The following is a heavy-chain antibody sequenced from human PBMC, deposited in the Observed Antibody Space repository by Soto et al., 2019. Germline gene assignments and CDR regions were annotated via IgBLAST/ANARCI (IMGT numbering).Heavy chain of an antibody. CDR1: GFTFSNYW. J-gene: IGHJ4*02. CDR3: AKISNSVGDY. CDR2: INTDGSST. D-gene: IGHD2-8*01. V-gene: IGHV3-74*01. Sequence: PGGSLRLSCAASGFTFSNYWMHWVRQAPGKGLVWVSRINTDGSSTSYADSVKGRFTISRDNAKNTLFLQMNSLRAEDTAVYYCAKISNSVGDYWGQGTLVTVSS.